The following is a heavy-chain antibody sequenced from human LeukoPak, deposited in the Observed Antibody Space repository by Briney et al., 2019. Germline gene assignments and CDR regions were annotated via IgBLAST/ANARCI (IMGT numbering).Heavy chain of an antibody. D-gene: IGHD2-2*01. Sequence: GGSLRLSCVASGFTFSTSSMNWVRQAPGKGLEWISYISSSSGTIYYADSVKGRFTISRDNARNSLYLQMSSLRAEDTAVYYCAGLLVCSTTSCYGVDYWGQGTLVTVSS. J-gene: IGHJ4*02. CDR2: ISSSSGTI. CDR1: GFTFSTSS. V-gene: IGHV3-48*01. CDR3: AGLLVCSTTSCYGVDY.